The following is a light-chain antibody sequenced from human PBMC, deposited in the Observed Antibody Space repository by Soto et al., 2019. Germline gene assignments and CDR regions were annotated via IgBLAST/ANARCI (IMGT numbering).Light chain of an antibody. CDR3: QQRSNWRFT. V-gene: IGKV3-11*01. J-gene: IGKJ3*01. CDR2: GAS. Sequence: EIVLTQSPATLSLSPGERATLSCRASQSISSYLAWYQQKPGQAPRLLIYGASNMATGIPPRFSGSGSGTDFPLTISSLEPEDFAVYYCQQRSNWRFTFGPGTKVDIK. CDR1: QSISSY.